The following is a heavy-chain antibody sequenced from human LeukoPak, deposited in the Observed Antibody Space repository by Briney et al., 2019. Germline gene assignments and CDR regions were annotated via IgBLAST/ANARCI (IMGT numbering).Heavy chain of an antibody. Sequence: ASVKVSCTASGYTFTGYYMHWVRQAPGQGLEWMGWINPNSGGTNYAQKFQGRVTMTRDTSISTAYMELSRLRSDDTAVYYCARDLYCSSTSCHYYYYYYGMDVWGQGTTVTVSS. CDR2: INPNSGGT. CDR3: ARDLYCSSTSCHYYYYYYGMDV. CDR1: GYTFTGYY. V-gene: IGHV1-2*02. J-gene: IGHJ6*02. D-gene: IGHD2-2*01.